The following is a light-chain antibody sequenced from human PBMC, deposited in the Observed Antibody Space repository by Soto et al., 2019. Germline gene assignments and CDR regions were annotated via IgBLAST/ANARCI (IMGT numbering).Light chain of an antibody. CDR1: QSLLHSNGYNY. CDR2: LGS. V-gene: IGKV2-28*01. Sequence: DIVMTQSPLSLPVTPGEPASISCRSSQSLLHSNGYNYLDWYLQKPGQSPQLLIYLGSNRASGVPDRFSGSGSGTDFTLKISRVEAEDVGVYYCMQDLQPWTFGQGTQLDIX. CDR3: MQDLQPWT. J-gene: IGKJ1*01.